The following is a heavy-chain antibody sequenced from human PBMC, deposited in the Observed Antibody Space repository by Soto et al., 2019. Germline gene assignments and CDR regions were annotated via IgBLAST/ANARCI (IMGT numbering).Heavy chain of an antibody. CDR2: ISYDGSNK. D-gene: IGHD1-26*01. J-gene: IGHJ6*02. Sequence: GGSLRLSCAASGFTFSSYAMHWVRQAPGKGLEWVAVISYDGSNKYYADSVKGRFTISRDNSKNTLYLQMNSLRAEDTAMYYCAQEGAGELLVTSMDVWGQGTTVTVAS. CDR3: AQEGAGELLVTSMDV. V-gene: IGHV3-30-3*01. CDR1: GFTFSSYA.